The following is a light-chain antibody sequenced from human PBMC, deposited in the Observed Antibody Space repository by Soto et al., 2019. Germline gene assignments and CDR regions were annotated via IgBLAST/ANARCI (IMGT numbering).Light chain of an antibody. J-gene: IGLJ1*01. Sequence: QSVLTQPASVSGSPGQSITISCTGTSSDVGGYSYVSWYQQYPGKAPKLMIYEVGNRPAGVSNRFSGSKSVNTASLTISGLQAEDEADYYCSSYTSSNSYVFGTGTKVTVL. CDR1: SSDVGGYSY. V-gene: IGLV2-14*01. CDR2: EVG. CDR3: SSYTSSNSYV.